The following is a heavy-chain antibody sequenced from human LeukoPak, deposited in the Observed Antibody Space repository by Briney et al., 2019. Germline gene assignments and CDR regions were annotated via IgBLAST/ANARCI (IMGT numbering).Heavy chain of an antibody. D-gene: IGHD4-23*01. Sequence: SETLSLTCTVSGGSISSYYWSWIRQPPGKGLEWIGYIYYSGSTNYNPSLKSRVTISVDTSKNQFSLKLSSVTAADTAVYYCAGCRNSVGYFDYWGQGTLVTVSS. CDR3: AGCRNSVGYFDY. CDR1: GGSISSYY. J-gene: IGHJ4*02. CDR2: IYYSGST. V-gene: IGHV4-59*01.